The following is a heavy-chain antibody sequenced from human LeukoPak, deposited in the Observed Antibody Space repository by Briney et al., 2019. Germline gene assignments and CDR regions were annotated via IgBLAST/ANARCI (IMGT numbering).Heavy chain of an antibody. CDR1: GGSFSGYY. CDR3: ARGRSSDILTGYPMALDFDY. CDR2: INHSGST. V-gene: IGHV4-34*01. Sequence: SETLSLTCAVYGGSFSGYYWSWIRQPPGKGLEWIGEINHSGSTNYNPSLKSRVTISVDTSKNQFSLKLSSVTAADTAVYYCARGRSSDILTGYPMALDFDYWGQGILVTVSS. D-gene: IGHD3-9*01. J-gene: IGHJ4*02.